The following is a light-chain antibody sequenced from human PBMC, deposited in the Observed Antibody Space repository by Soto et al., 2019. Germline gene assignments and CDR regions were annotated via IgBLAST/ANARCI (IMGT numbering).Light chain of an antibody. J-gene: IGLJ2*01. Sequence: QSVVTQPPSASGTPGQRVTISCSGSSSNIGSNTVNWYQQLPGTAPKLLIYNNNQRPSGVPDRFSGSKSGTSASLAISGLQSEYEADYYCAAWDDSLNGVIFGGGTKLTVL. V-gene: IGLV1-44*01. CDR2: NNN. CDR1: SSNIGSNT. CDR3: AAWDDSLNGVI.